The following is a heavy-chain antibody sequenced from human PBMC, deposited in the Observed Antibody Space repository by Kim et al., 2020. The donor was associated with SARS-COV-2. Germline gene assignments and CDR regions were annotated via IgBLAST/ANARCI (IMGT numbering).Heavy chain of an antibody. J-gene: IGHJ4*02. Sequence: TNYNPSLKSRVTISVDTSKIQFSLKLSSVTAADTAVYYCARGRVGLGLDYWGQGTLVTVSS. V-gene: IGHV4-34*01. CDR2: T. D-gene: IGHD3-16*01. CDR3: ARGRVGLGLDY.